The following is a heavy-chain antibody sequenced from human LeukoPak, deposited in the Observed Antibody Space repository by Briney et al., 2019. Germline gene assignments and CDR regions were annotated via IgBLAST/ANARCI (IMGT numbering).Heavy chain of an antibody. V-gene: IGHV1-69*01. CDR3: AREWPLEMATRAFDL. Sequence: SVKVSCKASGGTFISYAISWVRQAPGQGLEWMGGIIPIFGTANYAQKFQGRVTITADDSTSTAYMELSSLRSEDTAVYYCAREWPLEMATRAFDLWGRGTLVTVSS. CDR1: GGTFISYA. CDR2: IIPIFGTA. J-gene: IGHJ2*01. D-gene: IGHD5-24*01.